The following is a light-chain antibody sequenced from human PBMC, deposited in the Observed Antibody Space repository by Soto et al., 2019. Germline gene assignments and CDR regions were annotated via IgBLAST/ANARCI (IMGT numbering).Light chain of an antibody. CDR3: AAWDDSLSGPV. CDR2: RNN. Sequence: QFVLTQPPSASGTPGQRVTISCSGSSSKIGSNYVYWYQQLPGTAPKLLIYRNNQRPSGVPDRFSGSKSGTSASLAISGLRSEDEADYYCAAWDDSLSGPVFGGGTKVTVL. J-gene: IGLJ2*01. V-gene: IGLV1-47*01. CDR1: SSKIGSNY.